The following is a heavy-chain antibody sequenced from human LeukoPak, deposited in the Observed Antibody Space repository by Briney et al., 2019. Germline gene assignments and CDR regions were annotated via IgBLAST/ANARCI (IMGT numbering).Heavy chain of an antibody. CDR1: GYTFTSYG. CDR3: ARVVWFGELFNYYRMDV. D-gene: IGHD3-10*01. J-gene: IGHJ6*04. Sequence: ASVKVSCKASGYTFTSYGISWVRQAPGQGLEWMGWISAYNGNTNYAQKLQGRVTMTTDTSTSTAYMELRSLRSDDTAVYYCARVVWFGELFNYYRMDVWGKGTTVIVSS. CDR2: ISAYNGNT. V-gene: IGHV1-18*04.